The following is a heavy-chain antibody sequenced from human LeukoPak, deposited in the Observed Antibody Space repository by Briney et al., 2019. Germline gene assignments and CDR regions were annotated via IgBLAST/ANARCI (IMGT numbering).Heavy chain of an antibody. CDR3: ARELRGGGGHDY. CDR1: GFTFSSYG. D-gene: IGHD2-15*01. Sequence: GGSLRLSCAASGFTFSSYGINWGRLGPGQGLEWVLYISSTISTTSYTDSVKGRFTIPRDNAKNTLYLQIDSLRDEDTAVYSCARELRGGGGHDYWGHGTLVTVSS. CDR2: ISSTISTT. J-gene: IGHJ4*01. V-gene: IGHV3-48*02.